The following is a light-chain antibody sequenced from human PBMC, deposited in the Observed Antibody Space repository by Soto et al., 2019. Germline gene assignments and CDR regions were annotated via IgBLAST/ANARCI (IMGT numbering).Light chain of an antibody. Sequence: QSVLTQPASVSGSPGQSITISCTGTSSDVGGYNYVSWYQQHPGKAPKLMIYDVSNRPSGVSNRFSGSKSGNTACLTISGLQAEDEADYYCSSYTGSTTRYVFGTGTKLTVL. CDR1: SSDVGGYNY. CDR2: DVS. J-gene: IGLJ1*01. CDR3: SSYTGSTTRYV. V-gene: IGLV2-14*01.